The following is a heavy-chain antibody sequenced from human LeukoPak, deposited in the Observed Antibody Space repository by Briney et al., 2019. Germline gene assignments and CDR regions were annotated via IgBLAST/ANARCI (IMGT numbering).Heavy chain of an antibody. V-gene: IGHV3-30*02. D-gene: IGHD2-2*02. CDR2: IRYDGSNK. Sequence: PGGSLRLSCAASGFTFSSYGMHWVRQAPGKGLEWVVFIRYDGSNKYYADSVKGRFTISRDNSKNTLYLQMNSLRAEDTAVYYCAGRYCSSTSCYSDYWGQGTLVTVSS. CDR3: AGRYCSSTSCYSDY. CDR1: GFTFSSYG. J-gene: IGHJ4*02.